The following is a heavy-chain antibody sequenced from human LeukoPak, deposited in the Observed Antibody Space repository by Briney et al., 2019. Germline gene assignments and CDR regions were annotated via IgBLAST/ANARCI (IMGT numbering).Heavy chain of an antibody. J-gene: IGHJ5*02. D-gene: IGHD2-2*01. V-gene: IGHV6-1*01. CDR1: GDSVSSNSVT. CDR2: TYYRSTLYN. Sequence: SQTLSLTCALSGDSVSSNSVTWNWIRQSPSRGLEWLGRTYYRSTLYNDYAVSVRVRITVNPDTSKNQFSLHLNSVTPEDTAVYYCARRLTQYDCFDPWGQGILVTVSS. CDR3: ARRLTQYDCFDP.